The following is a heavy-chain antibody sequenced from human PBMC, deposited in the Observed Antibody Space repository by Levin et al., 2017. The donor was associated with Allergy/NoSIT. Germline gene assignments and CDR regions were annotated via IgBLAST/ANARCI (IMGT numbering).Heavy chain of an antibody. D-gene: IGHD2-2*01. CDR3: ARHPAYCSRISCYGPLDH. Sequence: KPGGSLRLSCTVSGGSINTTFHNWGWIRQPPGQGLEWIGSIYFSGNTYYNPSLKSRVTISVDTSKSQFSLKLRSVIAADTAVYYCARHPAYCSRISCYGPLDHWGQGTLVAVSS. CDR1: GGSINTTFHN. V-gene: IGHV4-39*01. J-gene: IGHJ4*02. CDR2: IYFSGNT.